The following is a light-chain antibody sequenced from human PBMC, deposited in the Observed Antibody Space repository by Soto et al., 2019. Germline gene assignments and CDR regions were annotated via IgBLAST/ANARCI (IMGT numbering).Light chain of an antibody. V-gene: IGKV1-39*01. J-gene: IGKJ5*01. Sequence: DIQMTQSPSSLSASVGDRVTITCRASQSISSYLCWYQQKPGKAPKLLIYAASSLQSGVPSRFSGSGSGTDFTLTISSLQPEDFATYYCQQSYTTPITFGQGTRLEIK. CDR3: QQSYTTPIT. CDR1: QSISSY. CDR2: AAS.